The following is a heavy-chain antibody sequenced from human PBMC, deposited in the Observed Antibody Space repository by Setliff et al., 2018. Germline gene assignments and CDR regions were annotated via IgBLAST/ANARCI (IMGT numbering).Heavy chain of an antibody. Sequence: GGSLRLSCAASGFSFSDYNIHWVRQAPGKGLEWVAFIRYDGSNEYYADSVKGRFTISRDNAKNTLYLQMNSLRADDTAVYYCARAKGNDYSMDVWGKGTTVTVSS. V-gene: IGHV3-30*02. CDR1: GFSFSDYN. CDR2: IRYDGSNE. CDR3: ARAKGNDYSMDV. J-gene: IGHJ6*03.